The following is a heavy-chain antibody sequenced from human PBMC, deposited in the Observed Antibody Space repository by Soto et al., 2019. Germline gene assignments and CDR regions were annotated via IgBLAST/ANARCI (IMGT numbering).Heavy chain of an antibody. V-gene: IGHV1-2*04. D-gene: IGHD2-2*01. CDR2: INPNSGGT. CDR3: ARANCISTSCLGLLKGSDAFDI. J-gene: IGHJ3*02. CDR1: GYTFTGYY. Sequence: GASVKVSCKASGYTFTGYYMHWVRQAPGQGLEWMGWINPNSGGTNYAQKFQGWVTMTRDTSISTAYMELSRLRSDDTAVYYCARANCISTSCLGLLKGSDAFDIWGQGTMVTVSS.